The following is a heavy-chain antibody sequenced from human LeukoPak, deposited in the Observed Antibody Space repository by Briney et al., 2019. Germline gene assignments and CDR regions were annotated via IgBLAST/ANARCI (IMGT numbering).Heavy chain of an antibody. CDR1: GFTFSSYA. CDR3: PRAVDYDFSLDY. J-gene: IGHJ4*02. V-gene: IGHV3-23*01. CDR2: ISGSGGST. D-gene: IGHD3-3*01. Sequence: SGGSLRLSCAASGFTFSSYAMSWVRQAPGKGLEWVSAISGSGGSTYYADSVKGRFTISRDNSKNTLYLQMNSLRAEDTAVYYCPRAVDYDFSLDYWGQGTLVTVSS.